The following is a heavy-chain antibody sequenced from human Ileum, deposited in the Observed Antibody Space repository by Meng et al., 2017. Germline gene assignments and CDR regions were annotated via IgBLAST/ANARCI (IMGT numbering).Heavy chain of an antibody. V-gene: IGHV4-4*02. Sequence: QVQTEASVPGLVTPSGTLSLTCAVSDVSLRIRDWWSWVRQPPGKGLEWIGEISQESGRTNYNPSLKSRVTISLDKSKNQFSLNLNSVTAADTAVYYCVRNEGYSLGDWGQGTLVTVSS. J-gene: IGHJ4*02. CDR3: VRNEGYSLGD. CDR2: ISQESGRT. CDR1: DVSLRIRDW. D-gene: IGHD2-21*01.